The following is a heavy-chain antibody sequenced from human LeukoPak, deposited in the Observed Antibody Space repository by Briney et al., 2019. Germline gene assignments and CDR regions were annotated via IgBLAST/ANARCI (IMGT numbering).Heavy chain of an antibody. D-gene: IGHD6-6*01. Sequence: GGSLRLSCAASGFTFDDYAMHWVRQAPGKGLEWVSGISWNSGSIGYADSVKGRFTISRDNAKNSLYLQMNSLRAEDTALYYCAKDKSIAARRAFDIWGQGTMVTVS. CDR3: AKDKSIAARRAFDI. V-gene: IGHV3-9*01. J-gene: IGHJ3*02. CDR2: ISWNSGSI. CDR1: GFTFDDYA.